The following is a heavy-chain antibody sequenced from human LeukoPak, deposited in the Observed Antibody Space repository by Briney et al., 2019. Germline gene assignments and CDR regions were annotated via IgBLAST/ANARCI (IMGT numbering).Heavy chain of an antibody. Sequence: GGSLRLSCVASGFSFTYAWMSWVRQAPGKGLQWVGHIRSETDGATTDYAAAVQGRFTISRDDSKKMLYLEMNSLKTEDTGLYYCTTDLNQRLKWFGNPLDHWGQGTPVAVSS. CDR2: IRSETDGATT. D-gene: IGHD3-10*01. J-gene: IGHJ4*02. CDR1: GFSFTYAW. V-gene: IGHV3-15*01. CDR3: TTDLNQRLKWFGNPLDH.